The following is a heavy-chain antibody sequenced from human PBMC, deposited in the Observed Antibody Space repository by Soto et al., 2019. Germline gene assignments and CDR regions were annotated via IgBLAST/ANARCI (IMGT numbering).Heavy chain of an antibody. CDR3: GREHIVDYCMDV. CDR1: GFTFSSYA. Sequence: QVQLVESGGGVVQPGRALRLSCEASGFTFSSYAMHWVSQAPGKGLEWVAVISYDGSKKYYADSVKGRFTNYRDNSKNAVYLQRNSLRAEDMAVYYCGREHIVDYCMDVWGQGSAVTVSS. CDR2: ISYDGSKK. D-gene: IGHD2-21*01. V-gene: IGHV3-30*04. J-gene: IGHJ6*02.